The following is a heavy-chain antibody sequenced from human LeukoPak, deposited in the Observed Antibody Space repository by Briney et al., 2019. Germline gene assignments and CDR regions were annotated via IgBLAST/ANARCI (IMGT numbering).Heavy chain of an antibody. CDR3: ARDPNRGYNCMDV. CDR2: ICYSGST. V-gene: IGHV4-30-4*01. CDR1: GGSISSGDYC. D-gene: IGHD1-14*01. J-gene: IGHJ6*02. Sequence: SETLSLTCTVSGGSISSGDYCWSWIRQPPGKGLEWIGYICYSGSTYYNPSLKSRVTISVDTSKNQFSLKLSSVTAADTAVYYCARDPNRGYNCMDVWGQGTTVTVSS.